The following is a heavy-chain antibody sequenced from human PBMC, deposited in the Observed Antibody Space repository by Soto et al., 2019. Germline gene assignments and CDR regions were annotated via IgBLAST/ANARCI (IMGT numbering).Heavy chain of an antibody. J-gene: IGHJ4*02. CDR3: ARRVVGRGSDS. Sequence: SETLSLTCTVSGGSINISNTYYWGWIRQPPEKGLEWIGGFYYSGNSYYGPSLRGRVTISVDMSKNQFSLKLGSVTAADTAVYYCARRVVGRGSDSWGQGTLVTVSS. D-gene: IGHD1-1*01. CDR2: FYYSGNS. V-gene: IGHV4-39*01. CDR1: GGSINISNTYY.